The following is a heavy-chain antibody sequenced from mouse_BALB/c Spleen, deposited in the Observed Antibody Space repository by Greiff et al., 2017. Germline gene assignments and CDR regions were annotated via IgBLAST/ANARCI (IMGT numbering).Heavy chain of an antibody. D-gene: IGHD1-1*02. CDR2: IYPGDGDT. V-gene: IGHV1-87*01. CDR1: GYTFTSYW. Sequence: VQLQQSGAELARPGASVKLSCKASGYTFTSYWMQWVKQRPGQGLEWIGAIYPGDGDTRYTQKFKGKATLTADKSSSTAYMQLSSLASEDSAVYYCARYGGNYSYAMDYWGQGTSVTVSS. CDR3: ARYGGNYSYAMDY. J-gene: IGHJ4*01.